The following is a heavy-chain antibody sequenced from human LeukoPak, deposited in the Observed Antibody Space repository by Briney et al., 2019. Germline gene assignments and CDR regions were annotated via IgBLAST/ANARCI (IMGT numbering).Heavy chain of an antibody. Sequence: PGPSLRLSCAASGFTFSSYCMHWVRQAPGKGLEWVAVIWYDGSNKYYADSVKGRFTISRDNSKNTLYLQMNSLRAEDTAVYYCARDTYCSSTSCVSYGMDVWGQGTTVSVSS. J-gene: IGHJ6*02. V-gene: IGHV3-33*01. CDR3: ARDTYCSSTSCVSYGMDV. D-gene: IGHD2-2*01. CDR2: IWYDGSNK. CDR1: GFTFSSYC.